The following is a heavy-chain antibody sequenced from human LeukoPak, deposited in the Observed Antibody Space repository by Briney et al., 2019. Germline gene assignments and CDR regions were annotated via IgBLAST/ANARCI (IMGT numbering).Heavy chain of an antibody. V-gene: IGHV3-7*01. CDR3: ARDGGYCGAGSCYDY. CDR1: GFTFTNYW. D-gene: IGHD2-15*01. CDR2: IRQDGSET. Sequence: PGGSLRLLCAASGFTFTNYWMRWVPQPRGEAGVGVASIRQDGSETYYVDSVKGRFTISRDNAKNSLYLQMNSLRAEDTAMYFCARDGGYCGAGSCYDYWGQGTLVTVSS. J-gene: IGHJ4*02.